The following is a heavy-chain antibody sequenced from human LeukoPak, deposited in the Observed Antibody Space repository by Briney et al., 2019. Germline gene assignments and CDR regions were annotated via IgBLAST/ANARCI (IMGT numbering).Heavy chain of an antibody. Sequence: GGSLRLSCAASGFTFSSYGMHWVRQAPGKGLEWVAFIRYDGSNKYYADSVRGRFTISRDNSKNTLYLQMNSLRAEDTAVYYCAKDHGADYLLLEPDFYFDYWGQGTLVTVSS. D-gene: IGHD1-1*01. J-gene: IGHJ4*02. CDR1: GFTFSSYG. CDR3: AKDHGADYLLLEPDFYFDY. CDR2: IRYDGSNK. V-gene: IGHV3-30*02.